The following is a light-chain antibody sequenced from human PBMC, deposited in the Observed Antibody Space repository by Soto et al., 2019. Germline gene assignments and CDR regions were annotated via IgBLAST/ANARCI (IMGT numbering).Light chain of an antibody. CDR2: GAS. Sequence: EIVLTQSPGTLSLSPGERATLSCRASQSVSNNYLAWYQQKPGQAPRLLIYGASNRATGIPARFSGSGSGADFTLTISSLEPEDFAVYYCQQRFNWPLTFGGGTKVDI. V-gene: IGKV3-11*01. CDR1: QSVSNNY. J-gene: IGKJ4*01. CDR3: QQRFNWPLT.